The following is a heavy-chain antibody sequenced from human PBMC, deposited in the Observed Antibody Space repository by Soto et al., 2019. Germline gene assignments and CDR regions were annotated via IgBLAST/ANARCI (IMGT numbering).Heavy chain of an antibody. V-gene: IGHV4-59*08. CDR3: ARPQDS. J-gene: IGHJ4*02. CDR1: GGSISSYY. Sequence: QVQLQESGPGLVKPSETLSLTCTVSGGSISSYYWSWIRQPPGKGLEWIGYIYYSGSTNYNPSLKSRVTISVDTSKNQFSLKLSSVTAADTAVYYCARPQDSWGQGTLVTVSS. CDR2: IYYSGST.